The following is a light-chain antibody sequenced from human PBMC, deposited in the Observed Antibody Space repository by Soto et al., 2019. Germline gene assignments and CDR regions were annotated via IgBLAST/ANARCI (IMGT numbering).Light chain of an antibody. V-gene: IGKV3-15*01. Sequence: EVVLTQSPATLSLSPGERATLSCRASQSVNVNLAWHQQKPGQPPRLLIYGASTRAAGVPARFTGSGSGTEFTLTINSLQSDDFAVYYCQQYNHWPPYTFGQGTKLEIK. CDR1: QSVNVN. CDR2: GAS. CDR3: QQYNHWPPYT. J-gene: IGKJ2*01.